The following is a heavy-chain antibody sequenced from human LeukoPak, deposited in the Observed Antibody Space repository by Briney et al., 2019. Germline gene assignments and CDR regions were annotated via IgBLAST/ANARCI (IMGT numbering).Heavy chain of an antibody. Sequence: GGSLRLSCAASGFTFSSYSMNWVRQAPGKGLEWVSYISSSSSTIYYADSVKGRFTISRDNSKNTLYLQMNSLRAEDTAVYYCAKDPPSGSGWYTYFDYWGQGTLVTVSS. J-gene: IGHJ4*02. CDR3: AKDPPSGSGWYTYFDY. V-gene: IGHV3-48*01. D-gene: IGHD6-19*01. CDR1: GFTFSSYS. CDR2: ISSSSSTI.